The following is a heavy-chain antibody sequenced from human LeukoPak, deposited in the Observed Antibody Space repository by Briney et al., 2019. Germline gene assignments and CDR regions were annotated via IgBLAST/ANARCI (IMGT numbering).Heavy chain of an antibody. CDR1: GGSISSYY. V-gene: IGHV4-59*01. D-gene: IGHD6-13*01. CDR3: ARDYAAAAGSIDAFDI. J-gene: IGHJ3*02. Sequence: ASETLSLTCTVSGGSISSYYWSWIRQPPGKGLEWIGYIYYSGSTNYNPSLKSRVTISVDTSKNQFSLKLSSVTAADTAVYYCARDYAAAAGSIDAFDIWGQGTMVTVSS. CDR2: IYYSGST.